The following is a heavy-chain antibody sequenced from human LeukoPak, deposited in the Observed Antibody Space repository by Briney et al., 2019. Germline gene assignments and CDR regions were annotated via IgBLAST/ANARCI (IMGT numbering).Heavy chain of an antibody. CDR1: GYALTDLS. Sequence: ASVKVSCKVSGYALTDLSMHWVRQTPGKGPEWMGGVDPEDGETTYAQKFQGRVTMTEGTSTDTAYMELSSLRSEDTAVYFCTSRLLIHLWAKDFWGQGTLVTVSS. V-gene: IGHV1-24*01. CDR3: TSRLLIHLWAKDF. J-gene: IGHJ4*02. D-gene: IGHD5-18*01. CDR2: VDPEDGET.